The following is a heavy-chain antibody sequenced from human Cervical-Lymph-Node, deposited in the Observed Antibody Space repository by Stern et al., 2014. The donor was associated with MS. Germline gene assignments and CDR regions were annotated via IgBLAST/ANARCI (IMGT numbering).Heavy chain of an antibody. CDR3: ARAGPYDYIWGNFRHRAFYFDS. V-gene: IGHV4-59*01. D-gene: IGHD3-16*02. CDR2: LYYSGST. Sequence: QVQLQESGPGLVKPSETLSLMCSVSSGFIGNNYWSWIRQPPGKGLEWIGHLYYSGSTYYNPSLKSRVTIPLDTSKTQLSLRLSSVTAADTAVYYCARAGPYDYIWGNFRHRAFYFDSWGQGALVTVSS. J-gene: IGHJ4*02. CDR1: SGFIGNNY.